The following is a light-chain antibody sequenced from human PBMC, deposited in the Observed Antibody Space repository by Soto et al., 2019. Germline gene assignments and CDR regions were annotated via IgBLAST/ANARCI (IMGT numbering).Light chain of an antibody. Sequence: SALTQPPSASGSPGQSVTISCTGTSSDVGSYNYVSWYQQHPGKAPKLMIYDVSKRPSGVPDRFSGSKSGNTASLTVSGLQADDEADYYCSSYGGSRVFGTGTKLTVL. J-gene: IGLJ1*01. CDR2: DVS. CDR3: SSYGGSRV. CDR1: SSDVGSYNY. V-gene: IGLV2-8*01.